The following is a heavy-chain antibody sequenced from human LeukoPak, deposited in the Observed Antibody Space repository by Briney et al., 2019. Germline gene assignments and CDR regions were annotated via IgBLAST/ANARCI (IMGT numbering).Heavy chain of an antibody. J-gene: IGHJ4*02. CDR1: GYTFTSYC. CDR3: VLDSFDY. Sequence: ASVKVSCKASGYTFTSYCMHWVRQAPGQGLEWMGIINPSGGSTSYAQKFQGRVTMTRDTSISTAYMELSRLRSDDTAVYYCVLDSFDYWGQGTLVTVSS. CDR2: INPSGGST. D-gene: IGHD1-1*01. V-gene: IGHV1-46*01.